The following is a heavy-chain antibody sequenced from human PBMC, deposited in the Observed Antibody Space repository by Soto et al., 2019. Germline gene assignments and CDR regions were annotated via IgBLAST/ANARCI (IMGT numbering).Heavy chain of an antibody. CDR1: NASITSSGYY. Sequence: QVQLQESGPRLVEASQTLSLTCTVSNASITSSGYYWSWVRQPPGKRLEWIGYIYHSGSTFYSPSLPSRVTMSVDTSKNQFPLTLRSVTAADTAVYHCARMSGTYYVPDYWGQGTLVTVSS. CDR2: IYHSGST. J-gene: IGHJ4*02. CDR3: ARMSGTYYVPDY. V-gene: IGHV4-31*03. D-gene: IGHD1-26*01.